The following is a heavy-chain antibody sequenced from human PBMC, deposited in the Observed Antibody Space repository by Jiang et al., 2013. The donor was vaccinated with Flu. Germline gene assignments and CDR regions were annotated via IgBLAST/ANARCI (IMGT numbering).Heavy chain of an antibody. CDR3: AVPGGWELLSYYYGMDV. V-gene: IGHV1-69*04. J-gene: IGHJ6*02. CDR1: GYTLTSHG. CDR2: IIPLRSIT. Sequence: GAEVKKPGAAVKVSCKASGYTLTSHGFSWVRQAPGQGLEWMGRIIPLRSITKYAQKVQGRVTITAEKSTSTVYMELSSLRSDDTAVYYCAVPGGWELLSYYYGMDVWGQGTTVTVSS. D-gene: IGHD1-26*01.